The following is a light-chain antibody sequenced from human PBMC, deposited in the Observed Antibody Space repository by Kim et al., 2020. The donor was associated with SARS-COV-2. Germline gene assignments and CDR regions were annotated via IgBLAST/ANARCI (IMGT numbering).Light chain of an antibody. Sequence: GQPSTISCTGTSSDVGGYNYVSWYQQHPDKAPKLMIYGVSNRPSGVSIRFSGSKSGNTASLTISGLQAEDEADYYCSSYTSGSTLVFGGGTQLTVL. V-gene: IGLV2-14*03. CDR3: SSYTSGSTLV. CDR1: SSDVGGYNY. J-gene: IGLJ2*01. CDR2: GVS.